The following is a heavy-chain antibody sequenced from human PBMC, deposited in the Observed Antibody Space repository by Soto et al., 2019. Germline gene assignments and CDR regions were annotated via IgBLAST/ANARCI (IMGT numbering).Heavy chain of an antibody. CDR3: VRRVSGNYDY. D-gene: IGHD1-7*01. Sequence: EVQLAESGGGMVQPGGSLRLSCVASGFTFSSYDMHWVRQAPGKGLEYVSSISSNGGTTYYGNSVKGRFTISRDNSKNTLYLQMGSLSAVDMAVYYCVRRVSGNYDYWGQGTLVTVSS. CDR1: GFTFSSYD. J-gene: IGHJ4*02. CDR2: ISSNGGTT. V-gene: IGHV3-64*01.